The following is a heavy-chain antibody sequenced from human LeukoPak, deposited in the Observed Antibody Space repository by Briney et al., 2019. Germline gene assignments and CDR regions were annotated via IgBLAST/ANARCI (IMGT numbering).Heavy chain of an antibody. CDR3: ARVPVGATIKVDY. D-gene: IGHD1-26*01. CDR2: INHSGST. V-gene: IGHV4-34*01. Sequence: SETLSLTCAVYGGSFSGYYWSWIRQPPGKGLEWIGEINHSGSTNYNPSLKSRVTISVDTSKNQFSLKPSSVTAADTAVYYCARVPVGATIKVDYWGQGTLVTVSS. J-gene: IGHJ4*02. CDR1: GGSFSGYY.